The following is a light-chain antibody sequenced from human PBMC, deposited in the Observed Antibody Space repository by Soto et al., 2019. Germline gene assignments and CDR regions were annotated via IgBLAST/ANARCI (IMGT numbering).Light chain of an antibody. CDR3: QQYNKWPIT. V-gene: IGKV3-15*01. CDR1: QSLSSRN. Sequence: ELVLPQFPGTLSLSPGERSTLSCMASQSLSSRNLAWYQQKPGQAPRLLIYAASTRATGIPVRFSGSGSGTEFALTISSLQSEDFAVYYCQQYNKWPITFGQGTRLETK. CDR2: AAS. J-gene: IGKJ5*01.